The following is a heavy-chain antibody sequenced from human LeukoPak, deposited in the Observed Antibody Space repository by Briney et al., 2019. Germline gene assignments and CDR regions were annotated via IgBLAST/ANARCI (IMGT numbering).Heavy chain of an antibody. J-gene: IGHJ5*02. CDR2: IYSSGVT. CDR3: ARDRAEEKTWVESDA. Sequence: GGSLRLSCAASGFIVNSYAMSWVRQAPGKGLAWVSLIYSSGVTHYAESVKGRFTISRDNSKNTVYLQMNRLRDEDTALYFCARDRAEEKTWVESDAWGQGTLVTVSS. V-gene: IGHV3-66*03. CDR1: GFIVNSYA.